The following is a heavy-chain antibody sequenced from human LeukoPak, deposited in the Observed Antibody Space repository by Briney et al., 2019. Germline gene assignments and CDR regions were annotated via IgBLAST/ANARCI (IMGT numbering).Heavy chain of an antibody. J-gene: IGHJ4*02. CDR3: ARDAGYSSGWYDFGAGY. D-gene: IGHD6-19*01. Sequence: VASVKVSCKASGGTFSSYAISWVRQAPGQGLEWMGGIIPIFGTANYAQKFQGRGTITADKSTSTAYMELSSLRSEDTAVYYCARDAGYSSGWYDFGAGYWGQGTLVTVSS. V-gene: IGHV1-69*06. CDR1: GGTFSSYA. CDR2: IIPIFGTA.